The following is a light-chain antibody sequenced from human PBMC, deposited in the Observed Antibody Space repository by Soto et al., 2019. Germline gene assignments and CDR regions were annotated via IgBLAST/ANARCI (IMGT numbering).Light chain of an antibody. CDR3: NSYTTSNTRQIV. J-gene: IGLJ1*01. Sequence: QSVLTQPASVSGSPGQSITISCTGTSSDVGGYNYVSWYQQHPGKATKFTVYDVSNRPSGVSTRFSGSKSGNTASLTISVLQAEDEADYYCNSYTTSNTRQIVFGTGTKVTVL. CDR2: DVS. V-gene: IGLV2-14*01. CDR1: SSDVGGYNY.